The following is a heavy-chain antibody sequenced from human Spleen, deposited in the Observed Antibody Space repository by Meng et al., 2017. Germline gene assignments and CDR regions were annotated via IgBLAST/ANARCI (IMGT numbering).Heavy chain of an antibody. CDR2: ISYDGSNK. CDR3: AKDSTDNSGYADFHH. Sequence: GESLKISCAASGFTFSDYYMSWIRQAPGKGLEWVAVISYDGSNKYYADSVKGRFTISRDNSKNTLYLQMNSLRAEDTAVYYCAKDSTDNSGYADFHHWGQGTLVTVSS. D-gene: IGHD3-22*01. CDR1: GFTFSDYY. V-gene: IGHV3-30*07. J-gene: IGHJ1*01.